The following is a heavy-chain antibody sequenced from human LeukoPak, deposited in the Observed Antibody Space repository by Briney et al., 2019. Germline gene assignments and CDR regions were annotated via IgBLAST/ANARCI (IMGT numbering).Heavy chain of an antibody. J-gene: IGHJ4*02. CDR2: IQYDGSSK. Sequence: GGSLRLSCAASGFTFSSSGMHWVRQAPGKGLEWVVFIQYDGSSKSYADSVKGRFTISRDNSKNTVHLQMNSLRDEDTAVYYCAKDRGLESYGLEYWGQGTLVIVSS. CDR3: AKDRGLESYGLEY. D-gene: IGHD3-10*01. CDR1: GFTFSSSG. V-gene: IGHV3-30*02.